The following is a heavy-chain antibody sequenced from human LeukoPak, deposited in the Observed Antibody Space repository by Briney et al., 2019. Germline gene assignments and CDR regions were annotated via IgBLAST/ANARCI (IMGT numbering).Heavy chain of an antibody. CDR2: INSDGSST. CDR3: ARVRLELIPNGPYYYGMDV. J-gene: IGHJ6*02. CDR1: GFTLSSYW. V-gene: IGHV3-74*01. Sequence: PGGSLRLSCAASGFTLSSYWMHWVRQAPGKGLVWVSRINSDGSSTSYADSVKGRFTISRDNAKNTLYLQMNSLRAEDTAVYYCARVRLELIPNGPYYYGMDVWGQGTTVTVSS. D-gene: IGHD1-7*01.